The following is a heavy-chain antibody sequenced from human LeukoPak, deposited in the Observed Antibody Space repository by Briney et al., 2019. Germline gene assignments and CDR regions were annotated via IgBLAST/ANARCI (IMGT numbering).Heavy chain of an antibody. V-gene: IGHV3-21*01. D-gene: IGHD1-26*01. CDR2: ITSGSSYI. Sequence: GSLRLSCAASGFTFSNYNMNWVRQAPGKGLEWVSSITSGSSYIYYADSVKGRFTISRDNAKNSLYLQMNSLRAEDTAVYYCARDPYSGSYGNYYYYFMDVWGKGTTVTISS. CDR3: ARDPYSGSYGNYYYYFMDV. J-gene: IGHJ6*03. CDR1: GFTFSNYN.